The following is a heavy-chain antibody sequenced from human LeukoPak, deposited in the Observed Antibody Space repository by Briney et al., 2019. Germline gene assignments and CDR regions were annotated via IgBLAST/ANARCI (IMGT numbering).Heavy chain of an antibody. CDR1: GFTVSSNY. V-gene: IGHV3-66*01. CDR2: IYSGGST. Sequence: GGSLRLSCAVSGFTVSSNYMSWVRQPPGKGLEWVSIIYSGGSTYYADSVKGRFTISRDNSKSTLYLQMNSLRAEDTAVYYCARVGYTGTWYSSPPFDYWGQGTLVTVSS. D-gene: IGHD6-13*01. J-gene: IGHJ4*02. CDR3: ARVGYTGTWYSSPPFDY.